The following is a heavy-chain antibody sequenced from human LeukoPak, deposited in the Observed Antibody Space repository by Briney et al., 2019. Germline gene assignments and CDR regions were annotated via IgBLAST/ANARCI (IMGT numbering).Heavy chain of an antibody. V-gene: IGHV4-38-2*01. D-gene: IGHD4-11*01. Sequence: PSETLSLTCAVSGYSISSSYYWGWIRQPPGKGLEWIGTIYHSGSTHYNPPLKSRVTLSVDTSKNQFSLKLRSVTAADTAVYYCASLPSNTVTHDYWGQGTLVTVSS. CDR3: ASLPSNTVTHDY. CDR1: GYSISSSYY. CDR2: IYHSGST. J-gene: IGHJ4*02.